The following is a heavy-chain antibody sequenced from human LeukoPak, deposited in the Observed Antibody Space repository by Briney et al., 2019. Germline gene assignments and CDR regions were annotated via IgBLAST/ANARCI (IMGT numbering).Heavy chain of an antibody. CDR1: GFTFTKYW. D-gene: IGHD1-14*01. V-gene: IGHV3-7*01. CDR3: AREVWGPEY. J-gene: IGHJ4*02. Sequence: GGSLRLSCPASGFTFTKYWMTWVRQAPGKGLEWVGNIKQDGSDKNYMDSVKGRFTTSRDNTKNSVYLQMSSLRAEDTAVYYCAREVWGPEYWGQGTLVTVSS. CDR2: IKQDGSDK.